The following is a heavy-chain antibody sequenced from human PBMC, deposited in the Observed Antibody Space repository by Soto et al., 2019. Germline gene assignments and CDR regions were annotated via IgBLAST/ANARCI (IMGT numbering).Heavy chain of an antibody. V-gene: IGHV3-30*18. CDR3: AKDIVVVPAASYYYYYGMDV. D-gene: IGHD2-2*01. CDR2: ISYDGSNK. Sequence: GSLRLSCAASGFTFSSYGMHWVRQAPGKGLEWVAVISYDGSNKYYADSVKGRFTISRDNSKNTLYLQMNSLRAEDTAVYYCAKDIVVVPAASYYYYYGMDVWGQGTTVTVSS. J-gene: IGHJ6*02. CDR1: GFTFSSYG.